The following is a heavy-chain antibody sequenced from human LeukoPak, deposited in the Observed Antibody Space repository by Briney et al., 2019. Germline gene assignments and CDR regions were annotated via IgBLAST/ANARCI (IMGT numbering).Heavy chain of an antibody. J-gene: IGHJ4*02. D-gene: IGHD3-10*01. V-gene: IGHV1-2*06. Sequence: ASVKVSCKASGYTFTGYYMHWVRQAPGQGLEWMGRINPNSGGTNYAQKFQGRVTMTRDTSISTAYMELSRLRFDDTAVYYCASNRLAGSGTYTTDYWGQGTLVIVSS. CDR2: INPNSGGT. CDR3: ASNRLAGSGTYTTDY. CDR1: GYTFTGYY.